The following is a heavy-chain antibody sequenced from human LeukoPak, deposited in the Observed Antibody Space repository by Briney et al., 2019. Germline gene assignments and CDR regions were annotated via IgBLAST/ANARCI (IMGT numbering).Heavy chain of an antibody. J-gene: IGHJ6*02. CDR1: GYRFTTYW. D-gene: IGHD3-9*01. V-gene: IGHV5-51*01. CDR3: ARQTYDILTGYPYYYGMDV. CDR2: IYPGDSDT. Sequence: GESLKISCKGSGYRFTTYWVAWVRQMSGKGLEWMGSIYPGDSDTRYSPSFQGQVTISADKSINTAYLQWSSLEASDTAMYYCARQTYDILTGYPYYYGMDVWGQGTTVTVSS.